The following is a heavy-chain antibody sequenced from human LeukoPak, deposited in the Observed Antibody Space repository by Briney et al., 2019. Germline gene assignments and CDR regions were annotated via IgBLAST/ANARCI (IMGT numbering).Heavy chain of an antibody. CDR1: GFTFTSSA. CDR3: AADLGVSGTAFQIDY. D-gene: IGHD6-19*01. CDR2: IVVGSGNT. V-gene: IGHV1-58*02. Sequence: SVKVSCKASGFTFTSSAMQWVRQARGQRLEWIGLIVVGSGNTNYAQKFQERVTITRDMSTSTAYMELSSLRSEDTAVYYCAADLGVSGTAFQIDYWGQGALVTVSS. J-gene: IGHJ4*02.